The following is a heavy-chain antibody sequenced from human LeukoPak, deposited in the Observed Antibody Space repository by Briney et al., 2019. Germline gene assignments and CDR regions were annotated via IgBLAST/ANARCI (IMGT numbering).Heavy chain of an antibody. D-gene: IGHD6-19*01. CDR1: GYTFTNYY. CDR2: INPYSGGT. CDR3: ARDYSSGWYVY. J-gene: IGHJ4*02. V-gene: IGHV1-2*06. Sequence: ASVKVSCKASGYTFTNYYMHWVRQAPGQGLEWMGRINPYSGGTNYAQKFQGRVTMTRDTSISTAYMELSRLKSDDTAVYYCARDYSSGWYVYWGQGTLVTVSS.